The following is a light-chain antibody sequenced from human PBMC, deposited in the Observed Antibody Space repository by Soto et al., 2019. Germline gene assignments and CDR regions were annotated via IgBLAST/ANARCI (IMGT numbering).Light chain of an antibody. CDR3: TSYTTTNTPYV. CDR1: SSDVGAYNF. V-gene: IGLV2-14*01. CDR2: EVT. Sequence: QSVLTQPASVSGSPGQSITISCSGTSSDVGAYNFVSWYQVHPGRAPKLIISEVTVRPSGVSHRFSGSKSGNSASLTIAGLQPEDEADYYCTSYTTTNTPYVFGSGTKVT. J-gene: IGLJ1*01.